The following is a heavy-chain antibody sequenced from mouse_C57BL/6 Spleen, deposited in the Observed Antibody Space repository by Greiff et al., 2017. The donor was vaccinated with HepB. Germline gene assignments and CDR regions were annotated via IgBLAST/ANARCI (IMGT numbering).Heavy chain of an antibody. V-gene: IGHV1-81*01. Sequence: VQLQQSGAELARPGASVKQSCKASGYTFTSYGISWVKQRTGQGLEWIGEIYPRSGNTYYNEKFKGKATLTADKSSSTAYMELRSLTSEDSAVYFCARSFDYDGVFAYWGQGTLVTVSA. CDR1: GYTFTSYG. D-gene: IGHD2-4*01. CDR3: ARSFDYDGVFAY. CDR2: IYPRSGNT. J-gene: IGHJ3*01.